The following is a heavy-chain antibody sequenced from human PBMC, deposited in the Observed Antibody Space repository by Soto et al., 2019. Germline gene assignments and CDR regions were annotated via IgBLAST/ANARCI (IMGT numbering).Heavy chain of an antibody. CDR3: AKGGGYSYGTNDAFDI. CDR2: ISDDGRNK. J-gene: IGHJ3*02. D-gene: IGHD5-18*01. Sequence: QVQLVESGGGVVQPGRSLRLSCAASGFSLRNYGMHWVRQAPGKGLEWVAVISDDGRNKYNVASVEGRFTISRDNSKNTVFLQMNSLRAEDTAVYYCAKGGGYSYGTNDAFDIWGQGTMVTVSS. CDR1: GFSLRNYG. V-gene: IGHV3-30*18.